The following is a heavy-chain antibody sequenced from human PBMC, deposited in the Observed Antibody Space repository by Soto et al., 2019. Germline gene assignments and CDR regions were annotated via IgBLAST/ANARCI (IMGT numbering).Heavy chain of an antibody. CDR2: ISSNGGTT. CDR3: VRRVSGNYDY. J-gene: IGHJ4*02. D-gene: IGHD1-7*01. V-gene: IGHV3-64*01. CDR1: GFTFSSYD. Sequence: EVPLAESGGGMVQPGGSLRLSCVASGFTFSSYDMHWVRQAPGKGLEYVSSISSNGGTTYYGNSVKGRFTISRDNSKITLYLQMGSLRAEDMAVYYCVRRVSGNYDYWGQGTLVTVSS.